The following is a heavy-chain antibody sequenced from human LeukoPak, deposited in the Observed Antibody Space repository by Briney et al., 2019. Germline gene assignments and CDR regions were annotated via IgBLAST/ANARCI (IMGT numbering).Heavy chain of an antibody. CDR1: AFTFSRYG. CDR3: AKGPTPYSSSWYYDWFDP. Sequence: GGALRLSCSASAFTFSRYGMHWVREAPGRGQERVAVISYDGSNKYYADSVKGRFTISRDNSRNTLYLQMNSLRAEDTAVYYCAKGPTPYSSSWYYDWFDPWGQGTLVTVSS. D-gene: IGHD6-13*01. V-gene: IGHV3-30*18. CDR2: ISYDGSNK. J-gene: IGHJ5*02.